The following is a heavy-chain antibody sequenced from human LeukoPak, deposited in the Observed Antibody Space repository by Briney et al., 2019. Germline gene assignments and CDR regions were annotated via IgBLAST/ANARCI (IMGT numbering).Heavy chain of an antibody. J-gene: IGHJ4*02. Sequence: GRSLRLSCAASGFTFSSYAMSWVRQAPGKGLEWVSAISGSGGSTYYADSVKGRFTISRDNSKNTLYLQMNSLRAEDTAVYYCAFRPYSSSWYFGYWGQGTLVTVSS. V-gene: IGHV3-23*01. CDR1: GFTFSSYA. CDR3: AFRPYSSSWYFGY. CDR2: ISGSGGST. D-gene: IGHD6-13*01.